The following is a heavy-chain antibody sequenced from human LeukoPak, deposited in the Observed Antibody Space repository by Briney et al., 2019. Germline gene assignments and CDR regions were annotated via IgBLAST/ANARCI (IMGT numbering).Heavy chain of an antibody. CDR1: GYTFTSYG. J-gene: IGHJ4*02. CDR3: ARDARFDYDFWSGPLGY. V-gene: IGHV1-18*01. D-gene: IGHD3-3*01. Sequence: ASVKVSCKASGYTFTSYGISWVRQAPGQGLEWMGWISAYNGNTNYAQKLQGRVTMTTDTSTSTAYMELRSLRSDDTAVYYCARDARFDYDFWSGPLGYWGQGTLVTVSS. CDR2: ISAYNGNT.